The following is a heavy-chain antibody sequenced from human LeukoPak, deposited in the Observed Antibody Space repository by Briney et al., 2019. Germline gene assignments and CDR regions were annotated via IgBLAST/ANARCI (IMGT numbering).Heavy chain of an antibody. CDR1: GFSFSSYA. CDR3: GKAADFDY. V-gene: IGHV3-23*01. J-gene: IGHJ4*02. CDR2: ISDSGGST. Sequence: EGSLRLSCAASGFSFSSYAMNWVRQAPGKGLEWVSGISDSGGSTFYADSVKGRFTISRDNSKNTVYLQMNSLRAEDTAVYYCGKAADFDYWGQGTLVTVSS.